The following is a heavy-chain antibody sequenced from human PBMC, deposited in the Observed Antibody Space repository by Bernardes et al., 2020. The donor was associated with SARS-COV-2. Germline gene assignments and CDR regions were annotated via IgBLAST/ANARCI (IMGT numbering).Heavy chain of an antibody. CDR1: GFTLSTYW. V-gene: IGHV3-74*03. Sequence: GDLSLSCAASGFTLSTYWMHWVRQAPGKGLVWVSRINSDEGGASYADSVRGRFTISRDNAKNTLYLQMNSLRADDTAVYYCVRGPSGGYGRFEYWGQGSLVTVSS. J-gene: IGHJ4*02. CDR3: VRGPSGGYGRFEY. D-gene: IGHD5-12*01. CDR2: INSDEGGA.